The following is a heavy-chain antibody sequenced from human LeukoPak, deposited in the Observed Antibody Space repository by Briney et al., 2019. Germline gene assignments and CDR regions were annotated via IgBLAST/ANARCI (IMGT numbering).Heavy chain of an antibody. CDR1: GFTFSIYS. V-gene: IGHV3-21*01. Sequence: GGSLRLSCAASGFTFSIYSMNWVRQAPGKGLEWVSSISRSSSYINYTESVRGGFTISRHNAKNSLSLQMNSLRAEDTAVYYCARVKEDAFDIWGQGTMVTVSS. CDR2: ISRSSSYI. CDR3: ARVKEDAFDI. J-gene: IGHJ3*02.